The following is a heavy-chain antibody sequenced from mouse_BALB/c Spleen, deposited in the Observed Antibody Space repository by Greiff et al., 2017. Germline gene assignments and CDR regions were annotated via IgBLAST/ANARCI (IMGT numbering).Heavy chain of an antibody. J-gene: IGHJ1*01. Sequence: DVHLVESGGGLVQPGGSLKLSCAASGFDFSRYWMSWVRQAPGKGLEWIGEINPDSSTINYTPSLKDKFIISRDNAKNTLYLQMSKVRSEDTALYYCAREITTVPSDWYFDVWGAGTTVTVSS. CDR3: AREITTVPSDWYFDV. D-gene: IGHD1-1*01. CDR1: GFDFSRYW. V-gene: IGHV4-1*02. CDR2: INPDSSTI.